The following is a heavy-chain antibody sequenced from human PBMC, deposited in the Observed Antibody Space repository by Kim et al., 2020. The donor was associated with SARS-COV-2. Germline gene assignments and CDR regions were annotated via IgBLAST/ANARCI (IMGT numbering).Heavy chain of an antibody. V-gene: IGHV4-39*01. J-gene: IGHJ5*02. CDR3: ARHKGIRHMIVVVEGWSDP. CDR1: GGSISSSSYY. CDR2: NYYRGST. Sequence: SETLSLTCTVSGGSISSSSYYRGWIRQPPGKGLEWIGSNYYRGSTYYNPSLKSRVTISVDTSKNQFSLKLSSVTAADTAVYYCARHKGIRHMIVVVEGWSDPWGQGTLVTVSS. D-gene: IGHD3-22*01.